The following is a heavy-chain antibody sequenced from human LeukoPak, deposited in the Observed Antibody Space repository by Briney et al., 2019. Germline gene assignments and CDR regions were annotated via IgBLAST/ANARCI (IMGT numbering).Heavy chain of an antibody. Sequence: GGSLRLSCTASGFTSSSYSMNWVRQAPGKGLEWVSSISSSSSYIYYADSVKGRFTISRDNAKNSLYLQMNSLRAEDTAVYYCARDRSEWLRFEYYYYGMDVWGQGTTVTVSS. D-gene: IGHD5-12*01. CDR2: ISSSSSYI. J-gene: IGHJ6*02. V-gene: IGHV3-21*01. CDR1: GFTSSSYS. CDR3: ARDRSEWLRFEYYYYGMDV.